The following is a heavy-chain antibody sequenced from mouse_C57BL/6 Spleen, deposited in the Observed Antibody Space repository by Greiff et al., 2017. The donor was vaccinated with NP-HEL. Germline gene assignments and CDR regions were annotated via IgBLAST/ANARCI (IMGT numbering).Heavy chain of an antibody. V-gene: IGHV2-3*01. CDR3: AKKDGNSLYYAMDY. Sequence: VKLMESGPGLVAPSQSLSITCTVSGFSLTSYGVSWVRQPPGKGLEWRGVIWGDGSTNYHSALISRLSISKDNSKSQVFLKLNSLQTDDTATYYCAKKDGNSLYYAMDYWGQGTSVTVSS. J-gene: IGHJ4*01. D-gene: IGHD2-1*01. CDR2: IWGDGST. CDR1: GFSLTSYG.